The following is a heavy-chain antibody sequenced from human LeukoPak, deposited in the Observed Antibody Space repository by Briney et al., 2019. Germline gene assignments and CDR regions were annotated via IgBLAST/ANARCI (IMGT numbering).Heavy chain of an antibody. Sequence: SETLSLTCAVYGGSFSGYYWSWIRQPPGKGLEWIGYIYYSGSTNYNSSLKSRVTISVDTSKNQFSLKLSSVTAADTAVYYCARDQGAYEDGGYFDLWGRGTLVTVSS. CDR1: GGSFSGYY. V-gene: IGHV4-59*01. CDR2: IYYSGST. D-gene: IGHD3-22*01. J-gene: IGHJ2*01. CDR3: ARDQGAYEDGGYFDL.